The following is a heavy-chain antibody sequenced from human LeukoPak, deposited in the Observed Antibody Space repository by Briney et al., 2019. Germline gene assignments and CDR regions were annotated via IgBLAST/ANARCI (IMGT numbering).Heavy chain of an antibody. CDR1: GYTFTGHY. V-gene: IGHV1-2*02. J-gene: IGHJ4*02. D-gene: IGHD4-11*01. CDR3: ARDLDSNQDEVDY. Sequence: ASVKVSCKASGYTFTGHYIHWVRQAPGQGLQWMGWINPNSGGTNYAQKFQGRVTMTRDTSISTAYMELSRLRSDDTAVYYCARDLDSNQDEVDYWGQGTLVTVSS. CDR2: INPNSGGT.